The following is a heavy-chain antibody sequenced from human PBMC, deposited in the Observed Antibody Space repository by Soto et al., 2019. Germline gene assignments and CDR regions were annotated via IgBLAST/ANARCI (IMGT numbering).Heavy chain of an antibody. CDR1: GFNVSSSY. J-gene: IGHJ4*02. D-gene: IGHD2-8*02. V-gene: IGHV3-53*01. Sequence: EVQLVESGGGLIQPGGSLRLSCAGAGFNVSSSYMNWVRQAPGKGLEWVSVIYSGGGTNYADSVKGRFAISRDNSKNTLYLQMNTLRAEDTAIYYCARGYWRVGEFYFFYYWGQGTQVTVSS. CDR2: IYSGGGT. CDR3: ARGYWRVGEFYFFYY.